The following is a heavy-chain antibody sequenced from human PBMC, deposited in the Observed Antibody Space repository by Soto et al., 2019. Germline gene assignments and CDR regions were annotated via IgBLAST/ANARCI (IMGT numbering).Heavy chain of an antibody. Sequence: QVQLVQSGAEVKKPGASVKVSCKASGYTFTSYAMHWERQAPGQRLEWMGWINAGNGNTKYSQKFQGRVTITRDTSASTAYMELSSLRSEDTAVYYCAKDYYDSSGYYPPALLFDYWGQGPLVTVSS. V-gene: IGHV1-3*01. CDR3: AKDYYDSSGYYPPALLFDY. J-gene: IGHJ4*02. CDR1: GYTFTSYA. CDR2: INAGNGNT. D-gene: IGHD3-22*01.